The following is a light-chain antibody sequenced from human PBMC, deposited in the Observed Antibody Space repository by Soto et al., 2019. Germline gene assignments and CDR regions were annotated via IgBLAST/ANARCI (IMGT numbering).Light chain of an antibody. CDR2: DAS. V-gene: IGKV3-11*01. CDR1: QSVSSY. J-gene: IGKJ5*01. Sequence: EILLTQSPATLSLSPVERATLSCRASQSVSSYLAWYQQKPGQAPRLLIYDASNRATGIPVRFSGSGSGTDFTLTISSLEPEDFAVYYCQQRSDWPPITFGHGTRLEIK. CDR3: QQRSDWPPIT.